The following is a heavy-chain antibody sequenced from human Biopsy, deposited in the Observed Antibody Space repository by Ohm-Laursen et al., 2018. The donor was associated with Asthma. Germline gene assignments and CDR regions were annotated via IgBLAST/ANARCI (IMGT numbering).Heavy chain of an antibody. J-gene: IGHJ4*02. Sequence: SLRLSCAVSGFAVSRDHMFWVRQAPGKGLEWVSVIYSGGTSHTADSVRGRFTISRDYSKNTLYLQMHSLRAEDTAVYYCARGDSSNWSHYYFDYWSQGTLVTVSS. CDR3: ARGDSSNWSHYYFDY. CDR2: IYSGGTS. V-gene: IGHV3-53*01. CDR1: GFAVSRDH. D-gene: IGHD3-22*01.